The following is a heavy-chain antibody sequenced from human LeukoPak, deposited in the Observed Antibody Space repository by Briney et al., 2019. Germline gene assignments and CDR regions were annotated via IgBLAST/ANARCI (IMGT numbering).Heavy chain of an antibody. V-gene: IGHV1-69*05. CDR3: ARGRGHSSSWFYYYYGMDV. D-gene: IGHD6-13*01. J-gene: IGHJ6*02. Sequence: ASVKVSCKASGGTFSSYAISWVRQAPGQGLEWMGGIILIFGTANYAQKFQGRVTMTRNTSISTAYMELSSLRSEDTAVYYCARGRGHSSSWFYYYYGMDVWGQGTTVTVSS. CDR1: GGTFSSYA. CDR2: IILIFGTA.